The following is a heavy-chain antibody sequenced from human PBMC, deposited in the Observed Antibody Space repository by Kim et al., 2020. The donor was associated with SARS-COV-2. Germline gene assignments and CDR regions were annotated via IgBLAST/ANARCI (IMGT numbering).Heavy chain of an antibody. D-gene: IGHD6-6*01. CDR2: SYHTGNT. CDR1: GGSIRGNNW. V-gene: IGHV4-4*02. CDR3: ARAEVAARFGMDV. J-gene: IGHJ6*02. Sequence: SDTLSLTCAVSGGSIRGNNWWSWVRQTPGKGLEWIGESYHTGNTKYNPSLQSRVIISVDRSKNQFSLKMSSVTAADTAVYFCARAEVAARFGMDVWGQGT.